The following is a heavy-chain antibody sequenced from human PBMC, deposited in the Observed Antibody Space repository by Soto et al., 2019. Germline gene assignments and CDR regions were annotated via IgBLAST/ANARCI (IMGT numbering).Heavy chain of an antibody. D-gene: IGHD2-8*01. CDR1: GGTFSRNT. CDR3: ARGYCTNGVCQSGYYYYMDV. V-gene: IGHV1-69*02. J-gene: IGHJ6*03. Sequence: ASVKVSCKASGGTFSRNTITWVRQAPGQGLEWMGRIIPTLGIANYAQKFRGRVTITADKSTSTAYMELSSLRSEDTAVYYCARGYCTNGVCQSGYYYYMDVWGKGTTVTVSS. CDR2: IIPTLGIA.